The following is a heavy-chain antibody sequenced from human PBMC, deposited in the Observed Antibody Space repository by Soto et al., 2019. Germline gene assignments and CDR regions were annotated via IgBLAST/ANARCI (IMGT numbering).Heavy chain of an antibody. V-gene: IGHV4-34*01. CDR3: ARSQRQQLVRRNWFDS. D-gene: IGHD6-13*01. Sequence: QVQLQQGGAGLLKPSETLSLTCAVYGGSFSNYYWSWIRQPPGKGLEWIGEINDSGSTNYNPSLKSRVTISVDTSKNQFSLKLNSVTAADTAVYYCARSQRQQLVRRNWFDSWGQGSLVTVSS. CDR2: INDSGST. CDR1: GGSFSNYY. J-gene: IGHJ5*01.